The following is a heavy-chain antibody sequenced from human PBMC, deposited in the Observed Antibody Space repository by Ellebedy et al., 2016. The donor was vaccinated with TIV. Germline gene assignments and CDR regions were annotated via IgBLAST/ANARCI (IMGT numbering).Heavy chain of an antibody. CDR1: GGSISSSSYY. D-gene: IGHD6-13*01. CDR2: IYYSGST. Sequence: MPGGSLRLSCTVSGGSISSSSYYWGWIRQPPGKGLEWIGSIYYSGSTYYNPSLKSRVTISVDTSKNQFSLKLSSVTAADTAVYYCAGGSSSRTFDYWGQGTLVTVSS. V-gene: IGHV4-39*01. J-gene: IGHJ4*02. CDR3: AGGSSSRTFDY.